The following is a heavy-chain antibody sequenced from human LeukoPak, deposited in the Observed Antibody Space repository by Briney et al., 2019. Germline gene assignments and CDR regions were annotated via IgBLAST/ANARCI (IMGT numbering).Heavy chain of an antibody. CDR1: GFTFSSYW. CDR3: ASSVLRFLEWFSPPDAFDI. J-gene: IGHJ3*02. V-gene: IGHV3-7*01. Sequence: GGSLRLSCAASGFTFSSYWMSWVRQAPGKGLEWVANIKQDGSEKYYVDSVKGRFTISRDNAKNSLYLQMNSLRAEDTAVYYCASSVLRFLEWFSPPDAFDIWGQGTMVTVSS. CDR2: IKQDGSEK. D-gene: IGHD3-3*01.